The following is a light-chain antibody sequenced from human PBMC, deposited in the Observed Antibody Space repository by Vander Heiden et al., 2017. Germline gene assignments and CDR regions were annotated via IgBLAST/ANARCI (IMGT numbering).Light chain of an antibody. V-gene: IGKV2-28*01. CDR3: RQALQTPLT. CDR1: QSLLHSNGYNY. J-gene: IGKJ4*01. CDR2: LGS. Sequence: ESVMTQSPLSLPVTPGETASISCRSSQSLLHSNGYNYLDWYLQKPGQSPQLLIYLGSNRASGVPDRFSGSGSGTDFTLKISRVEAEDVGVYYCRQALQTPLTFGGGTKVEIK.